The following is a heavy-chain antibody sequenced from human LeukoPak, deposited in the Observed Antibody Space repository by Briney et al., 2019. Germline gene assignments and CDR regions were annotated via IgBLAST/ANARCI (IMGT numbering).Heavy chain of an antibody. D-gene: IGHD3-16*01. CDR3: AKDWTPHNRVYDCLDA. CDR2: IGSGADL. CDR1: GFSFGVHA. J-gene: IGHJ5*02. V-gene: IGHV3-23*01. Sequence: GGSLRLSCVGSGFSFGVHAMSWVRQAPGKGPEWVATIGSGADLFYAESVKGRFTISRDDPRNTVWLQMNSLRAEDTALYYCAKDWTPHNRVYDCLDAWGQGTQVTVSS.